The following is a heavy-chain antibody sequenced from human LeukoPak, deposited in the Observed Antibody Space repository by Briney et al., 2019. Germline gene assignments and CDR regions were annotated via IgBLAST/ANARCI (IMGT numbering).Heavy chain of an antibody. CDR3: AIDSAGYYDFWSAWFDP. J-gene: IGHJ5*02. D-gene: IGHD3-3*01. V-gene: IGHV3-30-3*01. CDR1: GFTFSSYA. CDR2: ISYDGSNK. Sequence: PGGSLRLSCAASGFTFSSYAMHWVRQAPGKGLEWVAVISYDGSNKYYADSVKGRFTISRDNSKNTLYLQMNSLRAEDTAVYYCAIDSAGYYDFWSAWFDPWGQGTLVTVSS.